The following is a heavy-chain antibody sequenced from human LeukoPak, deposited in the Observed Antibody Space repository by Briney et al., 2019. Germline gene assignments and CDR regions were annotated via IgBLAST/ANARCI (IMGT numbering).Heavy chain of an antibody. Sequence: GASVKVSCKASGGTFSSYAISWVRQAPGQGLEWMGGIIPIFGTANYAQKFQGRVTITADKSTSTAYMELSSLRSEDTAVYYCAKVRNGDYTGYYYYGMDVWGQGTTVTVSS. CDR1: GGTFSSYA. CDR3: AKVRNGDYTGYYYYGMDV. D-gene: IGHD4-17*01. J-gene: IGHJ6*02. CDR2: IIPIFGTA. V-gene: IGHV1-69*06.